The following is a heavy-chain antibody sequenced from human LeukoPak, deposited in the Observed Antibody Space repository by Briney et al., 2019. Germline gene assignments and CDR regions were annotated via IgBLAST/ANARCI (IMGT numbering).Heavy chain of an antibody. CDR2: IYSGGNT. D-gene: IGHD1-26*01. CDR1: GFTVSSNY. V-gene: IGHV3-53*01. Sequence: PGGSLRLSCAASGFTVSSNYMSWVRQAPGKGLEWVSAIYSGGNTFYADSVKGRFTISRDNAKNSLYLQMNSLRAEDTAVYYCARVGGSYYFVGYWGQGTLVTVSS. CDR3: ARVGGSYYFVGY. J-gene: IGHJ4*02.